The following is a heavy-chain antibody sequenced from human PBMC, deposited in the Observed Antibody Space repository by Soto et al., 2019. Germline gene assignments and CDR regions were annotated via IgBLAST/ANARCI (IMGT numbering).Heavy chain of an antibody. D-gene: IGHD1-26*01. Sequence: GGSLRLSYAASGFTFSSYSMNWVRQAPGKGLEWVSSISISSSYIYYADSVKGRFTISRDSAKNSLYLQMNSLRAEDTAVYYCARRGANEPGEHYYCYGMDVWGQGTRVTVSS. CDR1: GFTFSSYS. V-gene: IGHV3-21*01. CDR3: ARRGANEPGEHYYCYGMDV. J-gene: IGHJ6*02. CDR2: ISISSSYI.